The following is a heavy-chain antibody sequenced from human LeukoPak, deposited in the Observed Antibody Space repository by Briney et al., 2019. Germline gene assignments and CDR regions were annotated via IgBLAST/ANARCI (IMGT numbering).Heavy chain of an antibody. Sequence: GGSLRLSCAASGFTFSSYGMHWVRQAPGKGLEWVAFIRYDGSNKYYADSVKGRFTISRDNSKNTLYLQMNSLRAEDTAVYYCARGASGIGGIRFDPWGQGTLVTVSS. V-gene: IGHV3-30*02. CDR1: GFTFSSYG. CDR2: IRYDGSNK. J-gene: IGHJ5*02. D-gene: IGHD3-10*01. CDR3: ARGASGIGGIRFDP.